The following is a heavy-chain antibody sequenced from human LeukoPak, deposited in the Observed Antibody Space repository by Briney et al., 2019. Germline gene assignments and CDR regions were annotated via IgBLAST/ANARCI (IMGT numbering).Heavy chain of an antibody. J-gene: IGHJ4*02. D-gene: IGHD4-17*01. Sequence: GGSLRLPCAASGFTFSSYWMHWVRQAPGKGLVWVSRINSDGSSTNYADSVKGRFTISRDNAKNTLYLQMNSLRAEDTAVYYCAREGYGDYTFDYWGQGTLVTVSS. CDR3: AREGYGDYTFDY. CDR1: GFTFSSYW. V-gene: IGHV3-74*01. CDR2: INSDGSST.